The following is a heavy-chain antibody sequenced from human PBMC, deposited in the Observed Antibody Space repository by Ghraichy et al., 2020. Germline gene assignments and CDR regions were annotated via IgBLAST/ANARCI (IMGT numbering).Heavy chain of an antibody. Sequence: SETLSLTCTVSGGSISSYYWSWIRQPPGKGLEWIGYIYYSGSTNYNPSLKSRVTISVDTSKNQFSLKLSSVTAADTAVYYCARGTTVVTRTCYYYGRDVGGQGAAV. CDR3: ARGTTVVTRTCYYYGRDV. V-gene: IGHV4-59*01. J-gene: IGHJ6*01. CDR2: IYYSGST. D-gene: IGHD4-23*01. CDR1: GGSISSYY.